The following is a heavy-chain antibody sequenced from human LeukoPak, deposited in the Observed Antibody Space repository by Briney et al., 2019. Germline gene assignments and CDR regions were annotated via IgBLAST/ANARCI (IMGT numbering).Heavy chain of an antibody. V-gene: IGHV1-2*06. CDR1: GYTFTGYY. CDR3: ARGRITMVRGADWFDP. D-gene: IGHD3-10*01. Sequence: ASVKVSCKASGYTFTGYYMHWVRQAPGQGLEWMGRINPNSGGTNYAQKFQGRVTMTRDTSISTAYMELSRLRSDDTAVYYCARGRITMVRGADWFDPWGQGTLVTVSS. CDR2: INPNSGGT. J-gene: IGHJ5*02.